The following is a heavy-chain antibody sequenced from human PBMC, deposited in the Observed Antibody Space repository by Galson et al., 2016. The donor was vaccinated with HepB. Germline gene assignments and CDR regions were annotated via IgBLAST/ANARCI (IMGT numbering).Heavy chain of an antibody. D-gene: IGHD6-25*01. CDR3: ASHRGSYNYFDY. CDR2: IFAADSET. CDR1: GYRFTSFW. J-gene: IGHJ4*02. V-gene: IGHV5-51*01. Sequence: QSGAEVKRPGESLKISCKTSGYRFTSFWIAWVRQMPGKGLEWMGIIFAADSETRYSPSFEGQVTISVDRSMTTAYLHWSSLKASDTAKYYCASHRGSYNYFDYWGQGTLVTVSS.